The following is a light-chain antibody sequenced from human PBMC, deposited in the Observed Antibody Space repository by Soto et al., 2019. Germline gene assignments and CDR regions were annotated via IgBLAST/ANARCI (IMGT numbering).Light chain of an antibody. CDR3: QQRRYCPPWT. CDR2: DAY. Sequence: LSPVLRSTLPCRAIQSVSSSYIDWYQQQPGQAPTPLIYDAYNSATGIPARFSGSGSGPDFTLTISSLVPEDWAVYYCQQRRYCPPWTFGGGTKVDIK. J-gene: IGKJ4*02. CDR1: QSVSSSY. V-gene: IGKV3-11*01.